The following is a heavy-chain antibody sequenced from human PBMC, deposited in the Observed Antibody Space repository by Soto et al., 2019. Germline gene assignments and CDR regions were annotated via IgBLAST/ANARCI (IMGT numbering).Heavy chain of an antibody. CDR1: GYTFTNYG. J-gene: IGHJ4*02. Sequence: ASVKVSCKASGYTFTNYGITWVRQAPGQGLEWMGGIGAYNGDTHYTQRLQGRVTMTTDTSTSTAYMELRSLRSDDTAVYYCARDSSRYSYGFSPFDYWGQGTLVTVSS. CDR3: ARDSSRYSYGFSPFDY. CDR2: IGAYNGDT. D-gene: IGHD5-18*01. V-gene: IGHV1-18*01.